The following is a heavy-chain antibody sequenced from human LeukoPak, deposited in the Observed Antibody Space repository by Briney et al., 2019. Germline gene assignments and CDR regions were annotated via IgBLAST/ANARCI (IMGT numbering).Heavy chain of an antibody. J-gene: IGHJ6*03. V-gene: IGHV4-34*01. CDR3: ARGKRVWFGELMTSFSYFYIDV. Sequence: SETLSLTCAVNGGSFSDYLWTWIRQSPGKGQEWIGEINQGGRTNFNPSLKSRVTISADRSKYHFSLTLRSVTAADTAVYYCARGKRVWFGELMTSFSYFYIDVWGRGTTVIVSS. D-gene: IGHD3-10*01. CDR2: INQGGRT. CDR1: GGSFSDYL.